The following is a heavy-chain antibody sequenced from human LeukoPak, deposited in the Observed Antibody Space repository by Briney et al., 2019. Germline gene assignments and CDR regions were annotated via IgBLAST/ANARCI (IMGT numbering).Heavy chain of an antibody. Sequence: SETLSLTCTVPGGSISSYYWSWIRQPPGKGLEWIGYIYYSGSTNYNPSLKSRVTISVDTSKNQFSLKLSSVTAADTAVYYCASYSYYYDSSGYFDYWGQGTLVTVSS. J-gene: IGHJ4*02. D-gene: IGHD3-22*01. V-gene: IGHV4-59*01. CDR1: GGSISSYY. CDR2: IYYSGST. CDR3: ASYSYYYDSSGYFDY.